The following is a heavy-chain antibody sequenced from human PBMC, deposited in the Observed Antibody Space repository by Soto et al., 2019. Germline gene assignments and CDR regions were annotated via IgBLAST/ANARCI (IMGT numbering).Heavy chain of an antibody. CDR3: AVVPAAISQPFDS. Sequence: XGSLRLSCAASGFTFSSYEMNWVRQAPGKGLEWVSYISSSGSTIYYADSVKGRFTISRDNAKNSLYLQMNSLRAEDTAVYYCAVVPAAISQPFDSWGQGTLVTVSS. V-gene: IGHV3-48*03. CDR2: ISSSGSTI. D-gene: IGHD2-2*01. CDR1: GFTFSSYE. J-gene: IGHJ4*02.